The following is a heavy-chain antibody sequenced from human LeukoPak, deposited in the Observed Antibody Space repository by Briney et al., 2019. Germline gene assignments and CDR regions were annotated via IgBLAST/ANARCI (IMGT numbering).Heavy chain of an antibody. CDR3: ARLRSANNWYAFDF. V-gene: IGHV4-59*08. D-gene: IGHD1-1*01. Sequence: SETLSLTCTVSGGSISSYYWSWIRQPPGKGLEWIGYVYYSGSTNYNPSLKSRVTMSVDMSKNQFSLKLSSVTAADSALYYCARLRSANNWYAFDFWGQGTPVTVSS. CDR2: VYYSGST. J-gene: IGHJ4*02. CDR1: GGSISSYY.